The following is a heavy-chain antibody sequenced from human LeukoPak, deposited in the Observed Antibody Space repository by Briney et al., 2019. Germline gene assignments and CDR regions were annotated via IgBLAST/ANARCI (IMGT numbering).Heavy chain of an antibody. V-gene: IGHV1-18*01. Sequence: VASVKVSCKASGYTFTTYGVSWERQAPGQGLEWMGWISAYNGNTNYAQKLQGRVTMTTDTSTSTAYMELRSLRSDDTAVYYCARAPGEIVGPPDKYYFDYWGQGTLVTVSP. D-gene: IGHD1-26*01. J-gene: IGHJ4*02. CDR1: GYTFTTYG. CDR3: ARAPGEIVGPPDKYYFDY. CDR2: ISAYNGNT.